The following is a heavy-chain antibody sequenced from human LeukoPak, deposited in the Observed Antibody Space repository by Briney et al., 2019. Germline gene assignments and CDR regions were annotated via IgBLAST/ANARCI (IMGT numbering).Heavy chain of an antibody. CDR3: ARDYGYSSGCDY. J-gene: IGHJ4*02. Sequence: ASVKVSCKASGYTFTGYYMHWVRQAPGQGLEWMGWINPNSGGTNYAQKFQGRVTMTRDTSISTAYMELSRLRSDDTAVYYCARDYGYSSGCDYWGQGTPVTVSS. CDR2: INPNSGGT. D-gene: IGHD6-19*01. V-gene: IGHV1-2*02. CDR1: GYTFTGYY.